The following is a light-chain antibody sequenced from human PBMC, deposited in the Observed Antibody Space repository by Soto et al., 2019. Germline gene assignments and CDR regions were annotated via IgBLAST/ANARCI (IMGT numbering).Light chain of an antibody. CDR2: GAS. V-gene: IGKV3-20*01. CDR1: QSLSSSY. J-gene: IGKJ1*01. CDR3: QQFLAT. Sequence: EIVVTMSPCALSLSPGERATLSCRASQSLSSSYLAWYQQKPGQAPRLLIYGASNRATGIPDRFSGSGSGTDFTLTISRLEPEDFAVYYCQQFLATFGQGTKVDIK.